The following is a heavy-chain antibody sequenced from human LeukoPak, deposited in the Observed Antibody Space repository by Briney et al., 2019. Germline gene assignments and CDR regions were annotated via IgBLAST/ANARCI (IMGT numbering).Heavy chain of an antibody. V-gene: IGHV1-18*01. CDR1: GYTFTSFG. CDR3: ARDQVVGATAGTFDY. Sequence: ASVKVSCKASGYTFTSFGISWVRQAPGQGLEWVGWISAYNGHTNSAQKLQGRVTMTTDTSTSTASMELTSLTSDDTAVCYCARDQVVGATAGTFDYWGQGTLVTVSS. J-gene: IGHJ4*02. D-gene: IGHD1-26*01. CDR2: ISAYNGHT.